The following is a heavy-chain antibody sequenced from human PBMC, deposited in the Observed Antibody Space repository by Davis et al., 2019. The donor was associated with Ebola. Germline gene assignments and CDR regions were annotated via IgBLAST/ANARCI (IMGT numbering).Heavy chain of an antibody. CDR1: GFTFSSYA. D-gene: IGHD5-12*01. CDR2: ISYDGSNK. Sequence: PGGSLRLSCAASGFTFSSYAMHWVRQAPGKGLEWVAVISYDGSNKYYADSVKGRFTISRDNSKNTLYLQMNSLRAEDTAVYYCARARWLRTTHYYFDYWGQGTLVTVSS. V-gene: IGHV3-30-3*01. CDR3: ARARWLRTTHYYFDY. J-gene: IGHJ4*02.